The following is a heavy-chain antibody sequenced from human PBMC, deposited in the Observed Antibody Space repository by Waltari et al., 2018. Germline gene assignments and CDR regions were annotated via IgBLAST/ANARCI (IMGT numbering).Heavy chain of an antibody. CDR3: ASYPRRKFIAAAGTRGSVAFDI. CDR1: GGSFSGYY. V-gene: IGHV4-34*01. D-gene: IGHD6-13*01. Sequence: QVQLQQWGAGLLKPSETLSLTCAVYGGSFSGYYWSWIRQPPGKGLERIGEINHRGSTNYTPSLKIRVTISVDTSKNQFSLKLSSVTAADTAVYYCASYPRRKFIAAAGTRGSVAFDIWGQGTMVTVSS. CDR2: INHRGST. J-gene: IGHJ3*02.